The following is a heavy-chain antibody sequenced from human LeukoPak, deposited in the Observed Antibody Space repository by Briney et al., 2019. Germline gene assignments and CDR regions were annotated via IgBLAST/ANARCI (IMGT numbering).Heavy chain of an antibody. CDR3: ARGDILTGYTN. Sequence: SETLSLTCTVSGGSISSSSYYWGWIRQPPGKGLEWIGSIYYSGSTYYNPSLKSRDTISVDTSKNQFSLKLSSVTAADTAVYYCARGDILTGYTNWGQGTLVTVSS. CDR1: GGSISSSSYY. V-gene: IGHV4-39*07. D-gene: IGHD3-9*01. J-gene: IGHJ4*02. CDR2: IYYSGST.